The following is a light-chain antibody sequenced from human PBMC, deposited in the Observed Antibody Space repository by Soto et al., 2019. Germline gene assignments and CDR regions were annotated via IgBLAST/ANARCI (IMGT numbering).Light chain of an antibody. CDR3: GTWDSSLTSWV. CDR2: DNN. CDR1: DSNIGNNY. Sequence: QSVVMQPPSVSAAPGQRVSISCSGSDSNIGNNYISWYRQVPGTAPKVVIDDNNKRPSWIPDRFSASKSGTSSTLAITGLRTGDEAFYYCGTWDSSLTSWVFGGGTKLTVL. V-gene: IGLV1-51*01. J-gene: IGLJ3*02.